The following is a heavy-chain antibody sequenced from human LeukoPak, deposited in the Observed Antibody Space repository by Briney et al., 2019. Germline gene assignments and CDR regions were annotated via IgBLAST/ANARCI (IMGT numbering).Heavy chain of an antibody. CDR3: ARHVGGVTFDY. J-gene: IGHJ4*02. Sequence: SETLSLTCTVSGGSISSYYWSWIRQPPGKGLEWIGYIYYSGSTNYNPSLKSRVTISVDTSKNQFSLKLSSVTVADTAVYYCARHVGGVTFDYWGQGTLVTVSS. CDR1: GGSISSYY. D-gene: IGHD3-16*01. CDR2: IYYSGST. V-gene: IGHV4-59*08.